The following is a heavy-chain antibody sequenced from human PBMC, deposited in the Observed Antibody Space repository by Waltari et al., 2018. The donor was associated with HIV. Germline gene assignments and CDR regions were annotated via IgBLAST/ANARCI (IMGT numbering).Heavy chain of an antibody. V-gene: IGHV4-59*08. J-gene: IGHJ5*02. CDR1: GGSISSYY. CDR3: ARHGGAAAGPSTRTKFDP. Sequence: QVQLQESGPGLVKPSETLSLTCTVSGGSISSYYWSWSRQPPGKGLEWIGYIYYSGSTNYTPSLKSRVTISVDTSKNQFSLKLSSVTAADTAVYYCARHGGAAAGPSTRTKFDPWGQGTLVTVSS. D-gene: IGHD6-13*01. CDR2: IYYSGST.